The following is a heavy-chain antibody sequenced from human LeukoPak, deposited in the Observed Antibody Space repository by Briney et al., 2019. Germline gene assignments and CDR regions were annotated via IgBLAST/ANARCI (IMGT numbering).Heavy chain of an antibody. CDR2: IKGDGSEK. CDR1: GFTFSSFW. CDR3: MRGFMSY. J-gene: IGHJ4*02. D-gene: IGHD3-10*02. Sequence: GGSLRLSCAVSGFTFSSFWMSWVRQAPGKGLEWVASIKGDGSEKQYVDSVKGRFTISRDNAKNSLYLQMNSLRAEDTAVYYCMRGFMSYWGQGTLVTVSS. V-gene: IGHV3-7*04.